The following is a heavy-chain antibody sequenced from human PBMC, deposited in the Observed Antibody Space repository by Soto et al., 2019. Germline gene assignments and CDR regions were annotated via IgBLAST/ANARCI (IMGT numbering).Heavy chain of an antibody. D-gene: IGHD1-26*01. Sequence: QVQLVQSAAEVKKPGSSVNVSCKASGGTFSSYAISWVRQAPGQGLEWMGGIIPIFGTANYAQKFQGRVTITADESTSTAYMELSSLRSEDTAVYYCPREVDAEDYFDYWGQGTLVTVSS. V-gene: IGHV1-69*01. CDR2: IIPIFGTA. CDR1: GGTFSSYA. CDR3: PREVDAEDYFDY. J-gene: IGHJ4*02.